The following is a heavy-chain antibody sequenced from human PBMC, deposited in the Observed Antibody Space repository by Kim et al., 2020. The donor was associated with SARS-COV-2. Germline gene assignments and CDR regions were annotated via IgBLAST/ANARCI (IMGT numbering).Heavy chain of an antibody. CDR3: ARGGADY. V-gene: IGHV3-64*02. D-gene: IGHD3-16*01. CDR2: ISSGGGST. J-gene: IGHJ4*02. Sequence: GGSLRLSCAASGFTFTTFAMHWVRQAPGKGLEYVSGISSGGGSTYYADSVKGRFTISRDNSMNTLSLQMVSLRAEDTAVYYCARGGADYWGQGTLVTVS. CDR1: GFTFTTFA.